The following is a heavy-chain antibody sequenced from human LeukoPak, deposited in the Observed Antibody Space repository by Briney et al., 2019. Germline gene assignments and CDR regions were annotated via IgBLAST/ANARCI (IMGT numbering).Heavy chain of an antibody. CDR2: INWNGGST. CDR1: GFTFSSYG. D-gene: IGHD3-16*01. J-gene: IGHJ3*02. Sequence: PGGSLRLSCAASGFTFSSYGMSWVRQAPGKGLEWVSGINWNGGSTGYADSVKGRFTISRDNAKNSLYLQMNSLRAEDTALYYCASRGDDAFDIWGQGTMVTVSS. CDR3: ASRGDDAFDI. V-gene: IGHV3-20*04.